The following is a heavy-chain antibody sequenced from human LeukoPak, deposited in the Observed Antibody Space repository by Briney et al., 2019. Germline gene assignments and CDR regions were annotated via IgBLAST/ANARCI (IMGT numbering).Heavy chain of an antibody. J-gene: IGHJ2*01. Sequence: PSETLSLTCTVSGASISSYYWSWIRQPAGKGLEWIGRIYSSGSTNYNPSLKSRVTMSVDTSKNQFSLKLSSVTAADTAVYYCARGQYHLLYWYFDLWGRGTLVTVSS. D-gene: IGHD2-2*01. V-gene: IGHV4-4*07. CDR3: ARGQYHLLYWYFDL. CDR2: IYSSGST. CDR1: GASISSYY.